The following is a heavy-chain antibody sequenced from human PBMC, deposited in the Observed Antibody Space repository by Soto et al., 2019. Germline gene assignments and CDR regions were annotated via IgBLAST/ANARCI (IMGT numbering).Heavy chain of an antibody. J-gene: IGHJ4*02. V-gene: IGHV3-30*18. CDR3: AKDKQCLDY. D-gene: IGHD6-19*01. Sequence: GGSLRLSCAASGFTFSSYGMHWVRQAPGKGLEWVAVISYDGSNKYYADSVKGRFTISRDNSKNTLYLQMNSLRAEDTAVYYCAKDKQCLDYWGQGTLVTVSS. CDR2: ISYDGSNK. CDR1: GFTFSSYG.